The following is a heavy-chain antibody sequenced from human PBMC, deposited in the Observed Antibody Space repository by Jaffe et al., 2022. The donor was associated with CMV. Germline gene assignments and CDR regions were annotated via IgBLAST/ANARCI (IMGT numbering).Heavy chain of an antibody. CDR2: IIPILGIA. CDR3: AREHKRGFLDAFDI. J-gene: IGHJ3*02. D-gene: IGHD3-3*01. Sequence: QVQLVQSGAEVKKPGSSVKVSCKASGGTFSSYAISWVRQAPGQGLEWMGRIIPILGIANYAQKFQGRVTITADKSTSTAYMELSSLRSEDTAVYYCAREHKRGFLDAFDIWGQGTMVTVSS. CDR1: GGTFSSYA. V-gene: IGHV1-69*09.